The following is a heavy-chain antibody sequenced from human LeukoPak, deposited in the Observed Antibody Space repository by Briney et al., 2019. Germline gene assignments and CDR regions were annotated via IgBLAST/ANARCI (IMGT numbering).Heavy chain of an antibody. CDR1: GFYFSSYS. CDR2: ISSSSNYI. CDR3: ARDRNSGWSDNDY. V-gene: IGHV3-21*01. J-gene: IGHJ4*02. D-gene: IGHD6-19*01. Sequence: GGSLRLSCGASGFYFSSYSMNWVRQAPGKGLEWVSLISSSSNYIYYADSVKGRFTISRDNAKNSLYLQMNSLRAEDTAVYYCARDRNSGWSDNDYWGQGTLVTVSS.